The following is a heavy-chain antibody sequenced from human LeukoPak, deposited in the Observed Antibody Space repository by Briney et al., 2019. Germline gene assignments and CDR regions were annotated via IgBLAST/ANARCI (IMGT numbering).Heavy chain of an antibody. CDR1: GITFSYCT. J-gene: IGHJ4*02. CDR3: AREPVPRSSGLQY. D-gene: IGHD3-22*01. V-gene: IGHV1-69*05. CDR2: IITIFGTA. Sequence: SVKVSCKASGITFSYCTISWVRQAPGQGLEWMGRIITIFGTADYAQKFQGRVTMTTDESTNTAYMELSSLRSEDTAVYYCAREPVPRSSGLQYWGQGTLVTVSS.